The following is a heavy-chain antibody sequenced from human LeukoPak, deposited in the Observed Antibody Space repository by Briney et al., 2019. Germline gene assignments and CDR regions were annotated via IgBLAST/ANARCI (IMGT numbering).Heavy chain of an antibody. CDR1: GFTFSSYA. J-gene: IGHJ4*02. CDR3: AKTTGYSGYETIDY. Sequence: PGGSLRLSCAASGFTFSSYAMSWVRQAPGKGLEWVSAISGSGCSTYYADSVKGRFTTSRDNSKNTLYLQVNSLRAEDTAVYYCAKTTGYSGYETIDYWGQGTLVTVSS. D-gene: IGHD5-12*01. CDR2: ISGSGCST. V-gene: IGHV3-23*01.